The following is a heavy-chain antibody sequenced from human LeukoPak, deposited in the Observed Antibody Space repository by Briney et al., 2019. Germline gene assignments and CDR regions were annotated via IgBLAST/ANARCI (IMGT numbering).Heavy chain of an antibody. D-gene: IGHD3-22*01. J-gene: IGHJ3*02. CDR1: GYTFTSYG. CDR2: ISAYNGNT. V-gene: IGHV1-18*01. Sequence: ASVKVSCKASGYTFTSYGISWVRQAPGQGLEWMGWISAYNGNTNYAQKLQGRVTMTTDTSTSTAYMELRSLRSEDTAVYYCARPGFHYYDSSGYYPQAFDIWGQGTMVTVSS. CDR3: ARPGFHYYDSSGYYPQAFDI.